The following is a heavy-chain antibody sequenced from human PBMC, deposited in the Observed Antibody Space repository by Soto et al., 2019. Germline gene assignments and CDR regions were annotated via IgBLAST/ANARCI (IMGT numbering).Heavy chain of an antibody. CDR2: ISWNSGSI. CDR1: GFIFDDYA. J-gene: IGHJ4*02. CDR3: AKDSSSSLLYFDS. Sequence: EVHLVESGGNLVQPGRSLRLSCAASGFIFDDYAMHWVRQPPGKGLEWVSGISWNSGSIGYADSVKGRVTVSRDNAKKALYLQMNSLSPDDTALYYCAKDSSSSLLYFDSWGQGTRVSVSS. D-gene: IGHD2-2*01. V-gene: IGHV3-9*01.